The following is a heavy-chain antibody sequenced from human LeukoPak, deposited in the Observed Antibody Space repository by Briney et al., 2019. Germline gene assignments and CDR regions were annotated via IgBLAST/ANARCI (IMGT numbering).Heavy chain of an antibody. J-gene: IGHJ4*02. CDR3: ATYDSSGYLDY. D-gene: IGHD3-22*01. Sequence: ASVKVSCKASGGTFSSYAISWVRQAPGQGLEWMGGIIPIFGTAIFAQKFQGRVTLTEDTSTDTAYMELSSLRSEDTAVYYCATYDSSGYLDYWGQGTLVTVSS. CDR2: IIPIFGTA. CDR1: GGTFSSYA. V-gene: IGHV1-69*06.